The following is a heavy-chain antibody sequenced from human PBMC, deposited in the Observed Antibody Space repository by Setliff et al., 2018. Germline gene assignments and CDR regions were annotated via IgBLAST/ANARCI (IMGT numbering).Heavy chain of an antibody. V-gene: IGHV3-48*04. CDR3: ARGSSGWSWGY. J-gene: IGHJ4*02. CDR1: GFTFSSYS. CDR2: ISSSGSNI. Sequence: GGSLRLSCAASGFTFSSYSMNWVRQAPGKGLEWVSYISSSGSNILYADSVKGRVTISRGNAKNSLFLQMNSLRAEETAVYYCARGSSGWSWGYWGQGTVVTVSS. D-gene: IGHD6-19*01.